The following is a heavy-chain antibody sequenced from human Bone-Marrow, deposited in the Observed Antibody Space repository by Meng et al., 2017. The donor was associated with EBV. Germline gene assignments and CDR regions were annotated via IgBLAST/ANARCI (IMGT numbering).Heavy chain of an antibody. V-gene: IGHV4-61*01. D-gene: IGHD3-22*01. CDR3: AREGSPFYYDSSGYDL. CDR2: IYYSGST. CDR1: GGPVSSGSYY. Sequence: QVHVRRSGQGLVKPSETLSLTGTGLGGPVSSGSYYWRWIRQPQGKGLQWIGYIYYSGSTNYNPSLKSRATISMDTSKNQFSLKLSSVTAADTAVYYCAREGSPFYYDSSGYDLWGQGTLVTVSS. J-gene: IGHJ4*02.